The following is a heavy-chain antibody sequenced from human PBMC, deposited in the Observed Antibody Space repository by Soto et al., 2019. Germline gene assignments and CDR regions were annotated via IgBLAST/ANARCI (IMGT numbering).Heavy chain of an antibody. D-gene: IGHD6-13*01. CDR2: ISYDGSNK. CDR1: GFTFSSYA. J-gene: IGHJ6*02. V-gene: IGHV3-30-3*01. Sequence: GGSLRLSCAASGFTFSSYAMHWVRQAPGKGLEWVAVISYDGSNKYYADSVKGRFTISRDNSKNTLYLQMNSLRAEDTAVYYCARRQEQQLVHYYYYGMDVWGQGTTVTVSS. CDR3: ARRQEQQLVHYYYYGMDV.